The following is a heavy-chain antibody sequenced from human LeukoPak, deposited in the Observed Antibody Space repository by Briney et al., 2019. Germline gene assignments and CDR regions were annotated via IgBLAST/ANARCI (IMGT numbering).Heavy chain of an antibody. V-gene: IGHV3-23*01. CDR2: ISGSGGST. CDR3: AKGGWFGELLDSYYYYMDV. D-gene: IGHD3-10*01. J-gene: IGHJ6*03. Sequence: TGGSLRLSCAASGFTFSSYGMSWVRQAPGKGLEWVSAISGSGGSTYYADSVKGRFTISRDNSKNTLYLQMNSLRAEDTAVYYCAKGGWFGELLDSYYYYMDVWGKGTTVTISS. CDR1: GFTFSSYG.